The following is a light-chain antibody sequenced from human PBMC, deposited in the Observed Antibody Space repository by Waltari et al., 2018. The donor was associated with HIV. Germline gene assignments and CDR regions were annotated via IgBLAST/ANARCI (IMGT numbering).Light chain of an antibody. CDR1: ESVSSN. V-gene: IGKV3-15*01. CDR3: QEYNNWPWT. J-gene: IGKJ1*01. CDR2: GAS. Sequence: VLTQSPATLSVSPGDRVTLSCRASESVSSNLAWYQQKRGQAPRLVIYGASSRAAGIPGRLSGSGSGTEFTLTISSLQSEDFAVYYCQEYNNWPWTFGQGTKVEIK.